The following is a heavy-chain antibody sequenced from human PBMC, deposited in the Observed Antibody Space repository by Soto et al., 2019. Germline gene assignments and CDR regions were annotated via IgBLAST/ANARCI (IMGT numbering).Heavy chain of an antibody. Sequence: GESLKISCKGSGYSFTSYWIGWVRQMPGKGLEWMGIIYPGDSDTRYSPSFQGQVTISADKSISTAYLQWSSLKASDTAMYYCARSYSSSWSDNLEPTKNYYAMDVWGQGTTVTVSS. CDR2: IYPGDSDT. J-gene: IGHJ6*02. CDR3: ARSYSSSWSDNLEPTKNYYAMDV. CDR1: GYSFTSYW. V-gene: IGHV5-51*01. D-gene: IGHD6-13*01.